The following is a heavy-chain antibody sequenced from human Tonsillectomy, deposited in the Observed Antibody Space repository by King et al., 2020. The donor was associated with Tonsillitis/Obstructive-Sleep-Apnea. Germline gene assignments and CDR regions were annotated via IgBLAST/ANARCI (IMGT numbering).Heavy chain of an antibody. V-gene: IGHV3-7*05. CDR3: AKVNYDILTGYTFDY. D-gene: IGHD3-9*01. CDR1: GFTFSNFW. Sequence: VQLVESGGGLVQPGGSLRLSCVASGFTFSNFWMTWVRQAPGKGLEWVANIKQDGSEKYYGDSVKGRFTISRDNAKNSLYLQMNSLRVEDTAVYYCAKVNYDILTGYTFDYWGQGTLVTVSS. CDR2: IKQDGSEK. J-gene: IGHJ4*02.